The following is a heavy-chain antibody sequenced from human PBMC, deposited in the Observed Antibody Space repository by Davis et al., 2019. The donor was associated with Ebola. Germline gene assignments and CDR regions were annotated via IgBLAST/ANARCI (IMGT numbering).Heavy chain of an antibody. D-gene: IGHD3-22*01. CDR2: INPNSGGT. CDR1: GYTFTAYH. Sequence: ASVKVSCKASGYTFTAYHMHWVRQAPGQGLEWMGRINPNSGGTNYAQKFQGRVTMTRDTSISTAYMELSRLRSEDTAVYYCAAGTYYYDSSGEIDDAFDIWGQGTMVTVSS. CDR3: AAGTYYYDSSGEIDDAFDI. J-gene: IGHJ3*02. V-gene: IGHV1-2*06.